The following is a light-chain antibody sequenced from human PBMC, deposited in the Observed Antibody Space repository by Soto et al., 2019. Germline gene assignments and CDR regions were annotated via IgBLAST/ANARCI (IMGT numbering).Light chain of an antibody. Sequence: DIHMTHSPSSLSASVVYRVTITFRASQGIGNDLGWYQQKPGKAPKRLIYATSSLQSGVPSRFSGSGSGTEFTLTISSLQPEDFATYYCLQHNTYPRTFGQGTKVDI. V-gene: IGKV1-17*01. J-gene: IGKJ1*01. CDR3: LQHNTYPRT. CDR2: ATS. CDR1: QGIGND.